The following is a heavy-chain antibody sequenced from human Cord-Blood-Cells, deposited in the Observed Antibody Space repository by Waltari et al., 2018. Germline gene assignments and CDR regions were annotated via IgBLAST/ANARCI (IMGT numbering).Heavy chain of an antibody. CDR1: GGSISSSSYY. D-gene: IGHD7-27*01. CDR2: IYFSGST. J-gene: IGHJ4*02. CDR3: ARLGLELTGPFDY. Sequence: QLQLQESGPGLVKPSETLSLTCTVSGGSISSSSYYWGWLRQPPAKGRGWIGSIYFSGSTYYNPSLKSRVTISVDTSKNQFSLKLSSVTAADTAVYYCARLGLELTGPFDYWGQGTLVTVSS. V-gene: IGHV4-39*01.